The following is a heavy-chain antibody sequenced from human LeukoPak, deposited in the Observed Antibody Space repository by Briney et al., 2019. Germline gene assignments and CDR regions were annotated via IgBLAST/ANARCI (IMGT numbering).Heavy chain of an antibody. V-gene: IGHV4-59*01. D-gene: IGHD3-10*01. CDR1: GGSFSGYY. Sequence: NPSETLSLTCAVYGGSFSGYYWSWIRQPPGKGLEWIGYISHSGTINYNPSLKSRVTISVDPSKNQFSLKLSSVTAADTAVYYCARDSTMVRGVIGYFDCWGRGTLVTVSS. CDR2: ISHSGTI. CDR3: ARDSTMVRGVIGYFDC. J-gene: IGHJ4*02.